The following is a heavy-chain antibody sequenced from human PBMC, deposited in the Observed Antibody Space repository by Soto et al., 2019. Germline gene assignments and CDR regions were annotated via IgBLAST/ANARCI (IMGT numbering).Heavy chain of an antibody. D-gene: IGHD3-22*01. CDR3: ARAFYDTTGYSLDP. V-gene: IGHV4-30-2*01. Sequence: SETLSLTCAVSGGSISSGGYSWSWIRQPPGKGLEWIGYIYHSGSTYYNPSLKSRVTISVDRSKNQFSLKLSSVTAADTAVYYCARAFYDTTGYSLDPWGQGTLVTVSS. CDR2: IYHSGST. CDR1: GGSISSGGYS. J-gene: IGHJ5*02.